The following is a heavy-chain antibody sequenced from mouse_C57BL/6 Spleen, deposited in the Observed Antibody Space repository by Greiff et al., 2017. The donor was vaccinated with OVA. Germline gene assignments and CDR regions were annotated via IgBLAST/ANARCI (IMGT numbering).Heavy chain of an antibody. CDR1: GFTFSDFY. J-gene: IGHJ4*01. Sequence: EVQLVESGGGLVQSGRSLRLSCATSGFTFSDFYMEWVRQAPGKGLEWIAASRNKANDYTTEYSASVKGRFIVSRDTSQSILYLQMNALRAEDTAIYYCARDADSSGDHYAMDYWGQGTSVTVSS. V-gene: IGHV7-1*01. CDR2: SRNKANDYTT. CDR3: ARDADSSGDHYAMDY. D-gene: IGHD3-2*02.